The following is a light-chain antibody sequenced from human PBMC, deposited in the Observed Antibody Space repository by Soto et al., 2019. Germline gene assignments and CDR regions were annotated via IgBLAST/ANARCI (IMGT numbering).Light chain of an antibody. Sequence: DIQMTQSPSSLSASLGDRVTITCRASQSISYYLNWYQQKQGRAPKLLIYAASSLQSGVPSRFSGSGSGTDFTLTISSLQPEDFATYYCQQSYSTPRTFGQGTKVDIK. CDR1: QSISYY. CDR3: QQSYSTPRT. CDR2: AAS. V-gene: IGKV1-39*01. J-gene: IGKJ1*01.